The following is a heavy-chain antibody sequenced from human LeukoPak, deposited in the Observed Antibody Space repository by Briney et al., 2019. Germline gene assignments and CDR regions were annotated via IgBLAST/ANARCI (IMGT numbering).Heavy chain of an antibody. V-gene: IGHV4-34*01. CDR2: INHSGST. D-gene: IGHD6-13*01. CDR3: VLVRSSSRTIGY. CDR1: GGSFSGYY. Sequence: SETLSLTCAVYGGSFSGYYWSWIRQPPGKGLEWIGEINHSGSTNYNPSLKSRVTISVDTSKNQFSLKLSSVTAADTAVYYCVLVRSSSRTIGYWGQGTLVTVSS. J-gene: IGHJ4*02.